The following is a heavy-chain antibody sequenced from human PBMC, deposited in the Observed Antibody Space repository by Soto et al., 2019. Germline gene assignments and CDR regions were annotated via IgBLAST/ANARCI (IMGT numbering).Heavy chain of an antibody. CDR3: ARDRTIGTSYSDY. J-gene: IGHJ4*02. V-gene: IGHV4-4*07. CDR1: SGSINSFY. Sequence: SETLSLTCTVSSGSINSFYWAWMRKPAGKGLEWIGRIHSSGTTNYNPSLSSRVTMSVDPSKNQFSLRLTSVTAADTAVYYCARDRTIGTSYSDYWGQGILVTVSS. D-gene: IGHD1-1*01. CDR2: IHSSGTT.